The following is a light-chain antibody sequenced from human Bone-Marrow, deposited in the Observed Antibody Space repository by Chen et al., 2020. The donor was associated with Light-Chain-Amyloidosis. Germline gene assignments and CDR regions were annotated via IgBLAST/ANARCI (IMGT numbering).Light chain of an antibody. V-gene: IGLV3-1*01. J-gene: IGLJ2*01. Sequence: SYELTQPPSLSVSPGQTARITCSGEKLGDRYACWYQQKPGQSPVLVIQQDNKRPSGIPERFSGSTSGNIATLNISGTQTEDEAVYYCQAWDTSSATFGGGTKLTV. CDR2: QDN. CDR1: KLGDRY. CDR3: QAWDTSSAT.